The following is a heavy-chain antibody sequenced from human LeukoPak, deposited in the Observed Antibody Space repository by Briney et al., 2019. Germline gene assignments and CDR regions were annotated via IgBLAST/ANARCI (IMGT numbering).Heavy chain of an antibody. Sequence: SVKVSCKASGGTFNSFALSWVRQAPGQGLEWMGEIIPIFETTNYAHKFQGRVTITADESTSTAYMELSSLRSEDSAVYYCARTWYYYNSSGYYSKNYFDFWGQGTLVTVSS. V-gene: IGHV1-69*13. J-gene: IGHJ4*02. D-gene: IGHD3-22*01. CDR1: GGTFNSFA. CDR3: ARTWYYYNSSGYYSKNYFDF. CDR2: IIPIFETT.